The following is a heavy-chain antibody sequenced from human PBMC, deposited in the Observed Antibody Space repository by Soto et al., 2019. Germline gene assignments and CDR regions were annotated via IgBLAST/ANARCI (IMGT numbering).Heavy chain of an antibody. D-gene: IGHD1-26*01. V-gene: IGHV3-30*18. CDR2: ISYDGSNK. CDR1: GFTFSSYG. CDR3: AKDADPSGSYYFDY. Sequence: GGSLRLSCAASGFTFSSYGMHWVRQAPGKGLEWVAVISYDGSNKYYADSVKGRFTISRDKSKNTLYLQMNSLRAEDTAVYYCAKDADPSGSYYFDYWGQGTLVTVSS. J-gene: IGHJ4*02.